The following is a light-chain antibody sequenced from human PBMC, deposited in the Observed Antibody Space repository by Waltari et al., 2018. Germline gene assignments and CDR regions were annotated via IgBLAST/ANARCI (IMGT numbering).Light chain of an antibody. Sequence: TQSPGTLSLSPGERATLSCRASQSLTKRYLAWYQQKPGQPPKLLIYWASTRESGVPDRFSGSGSGTNFTLTISGLQAEDVAVYYCQQYYSTPPTFGQGTKLKIK. V-gene: IGKV4-1*01. CDR2: WAS. CDR1: QSLTKRY. J-gene: IGKJ2*01. CDR3: QQYYSTPPT.